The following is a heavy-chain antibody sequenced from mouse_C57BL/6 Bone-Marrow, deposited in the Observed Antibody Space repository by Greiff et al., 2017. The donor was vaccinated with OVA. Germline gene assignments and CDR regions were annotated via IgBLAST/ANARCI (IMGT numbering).Heavy chain of an antibody. D-gene: IGHD4-1*01. V-gene: IGHV1-64*01. Sequence: QVQLQQPGAELVKPGASVKLSCKASGYTFTSYWMHWVKQRPGQGLEWIGMIHPNSGSTNYNEKFKSKATLTVDKSSSTAYMQLSSLTSEDSAVYYCARSGGWDDYAMDYWGQGTSVTVSS. CDR1: GYTFTSYW. CDR3: ARSGGWDDYAMDY. J-gene: IGHJ4*01. CDR2: IHPNSGST.